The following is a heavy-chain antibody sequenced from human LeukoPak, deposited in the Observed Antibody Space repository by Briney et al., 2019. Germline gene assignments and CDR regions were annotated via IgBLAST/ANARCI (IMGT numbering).Heavy chain of an antibody. D-gene: IGHD2-8*01. CDR2: ISGDGLTT. CDR3: AKGLNGVSFSFDY. J-gene: IGHJ4*02. CDR1: GFTFGDFA. Sequence: GGSLRLSCAASGFTFGDFAMHWVRQTPGKGLEWVSLISGDGLTTHYGGSVRGRFTISRNNSKNSLYLQMNGLRTEDTAFYYCAKGLNGVSFSFDYWGRGTLVTVSS. V-gene: IGHV3-43*02.